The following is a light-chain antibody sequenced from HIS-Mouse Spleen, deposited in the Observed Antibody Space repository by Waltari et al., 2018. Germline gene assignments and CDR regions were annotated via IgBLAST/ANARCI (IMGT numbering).Light chain of an antibody. J-gene: IGLJ2*01. CDR2: EGS. CDR3: CSYAGSSTFEV. CDR1: SSAVGRYNL. Sequence: QSALPPPASVSGSPGQSIPISCPCTSSAVGRYNLVSWYQQHPGKAPKLMIYEGSKRPAGVSNRFSGSKSGNTASLTISGLQAEDEADYYCCSYAGSSTFEVFGGGTKLTVL. V-gene: IGLV2-23*03.